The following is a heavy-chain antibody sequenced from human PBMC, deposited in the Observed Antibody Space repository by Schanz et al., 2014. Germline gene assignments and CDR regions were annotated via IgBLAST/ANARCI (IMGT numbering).Heavy chain of an antibody. CDR1: GGTFSRLT. CDR3: ARDYYDSSGYYYCDY. J-gene: IGHJ4*02. D-gene: IGHD3-22*01. Sequence: QVQLVQSGAEVRKPGSSVKVSCKASGGTFSRLTFSWVRQAPGQGLEWMGRVIPILGVTHYAQKFQGRVTITADRSTSTAYMELSSLRSEDTAMYYCARDYYDSSGYYYCDYWGQGTLVTVSS. CDR2: VIPILGVT. V-gene: IGHV1-69*08.